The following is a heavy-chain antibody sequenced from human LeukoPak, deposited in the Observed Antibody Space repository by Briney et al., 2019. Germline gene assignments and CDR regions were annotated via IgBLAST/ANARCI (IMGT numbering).Heavy chain of an antibody. V-gene: IGHV1-8*03. CDR2: MNPNSGST. Sequence: ASVKVSCKASGYTFTSYDINWVRQATGQGLEWMGWMNPNSGSTGYAQKFQGRVTITRNTSISTAYMELSGLRSEDAAVYYCARGRSTGYPYYFEYWGQGTLVTVSS. D-gene: IGHD5-12*01. CDR1: GYTFTSYD. J-gene: IGHJ4*02. CDR3: ARGRSTGYPYYFEY.